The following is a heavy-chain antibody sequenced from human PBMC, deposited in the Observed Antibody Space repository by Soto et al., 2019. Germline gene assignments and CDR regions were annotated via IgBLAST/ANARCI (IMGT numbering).Heavy chain of an antibody. J-gene: IGHJ5*02. CDR1: GGSISIGGYY. CDR3: ARYCSGGSCYSVWFDA. V-gene: IGHV4-31*03. D-gene: IGHD2-15*01. CDR2: IYYSGST. Sequence: SKTLSLTCTVSGGSISIGGYYWSWIRHHPGKGLEWIGYIYYSGSTYYNPSLKSRVTISVDTSKNQFSLKLSSVTAADTAVYYCARYCSGGSCYSVWFDAWGQGTLVTVSS.